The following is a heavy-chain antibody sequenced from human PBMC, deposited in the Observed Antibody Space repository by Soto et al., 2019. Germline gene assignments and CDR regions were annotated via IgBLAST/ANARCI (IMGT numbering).Heavy chain of an antibody. Sequence: QVQLVQSGAEEKKPGASVRLSCETSGYRFTAYAIHWVRQAPGQRPEWMGWIKAANGDTRYAQKFQTRLTITSDTPXSXXYMDLTSLRFEDTAVYYCARSALSPSGGLIGPFDFWGQGNLVAVSS. V-gene: IGHV1-3*05. CDR2: IKAANGDT. J-gene: IGHJ4*02. CDR1: GYRFTAYA. D-gene: IGHD3-16*02. CDR3: ARSALSPSGGLIGPFDF.